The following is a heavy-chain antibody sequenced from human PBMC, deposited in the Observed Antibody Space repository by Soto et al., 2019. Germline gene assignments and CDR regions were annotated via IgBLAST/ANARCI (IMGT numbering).Heavy chain of an antibody. CDR3: ARDGAHYEIDY. D-gene: IGHD3-22*01. J-gene: IGHJ4*02. CDR1: GFTFSPFG. V-gene: IGHV3-33*01. CDR2: IWNDGITK. Sequence: VQLVESGGGVVQPGTSLRLSCAASGFTFSPFGMHWVRQAPGKGLEWVSIIWNDGITKRYADSVNDRFTISRDNSKNTLYLQMNSLRAEDTAVYYCARDGAHYEIDYWGQGTLVTVSS.